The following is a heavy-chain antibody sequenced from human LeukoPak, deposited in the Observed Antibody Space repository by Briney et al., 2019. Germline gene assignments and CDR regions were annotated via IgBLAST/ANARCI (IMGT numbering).Heavy chain of an antibody. Sequence: GGSLRLSCAVSGFNFRSYNMNWVRQAPGKGLEWVAFIRYDGSNKYYADSVKGRFTISRDNSKNTLYLQMNSLKTKDTAVYYCTTPYPYMIRGVQASDWGQGTLVTVSS. J-gene: IGHJ4*02. CDR1: GFNFRSYN. CDR2: IRYDGSNK. V-gene: IGHV3-30*02. D-gene: IGHD3-10*01. CDR3: TTPYPYMIRGVQASD.